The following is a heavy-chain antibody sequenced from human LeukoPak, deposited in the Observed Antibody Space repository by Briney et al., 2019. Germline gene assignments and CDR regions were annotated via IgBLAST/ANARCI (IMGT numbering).Heavy chain of an antibody. CDR3: ARGAYCSSTSCYLGWFDP. CDR1: GYTFTSYD. D-gene: IGHD2-2*01. CDR2: MNPNSGNT. J-gene: IGHJ5*02. V-gene: IGHV1-8*01. Sequence: RASVKVSCKASGYTFTSYDINWVRQATGQGLEWMGWMNPNSGNTGYAQKFQGRVTITRNTSISTAYMELSSLRSEDTAVYYCARGAYCSSTSCYLGWFDPWAREPWSPSPQ.